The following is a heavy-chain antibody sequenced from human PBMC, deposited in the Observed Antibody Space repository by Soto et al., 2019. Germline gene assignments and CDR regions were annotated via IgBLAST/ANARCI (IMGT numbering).Heavy chain of an antibody. Sequence: GASVKVSCKASGYTFTRYSINWVRQAPGQGLEWVGWISNYNGDTKYAEKFQGRVTLTTDTSTTTTYMDLRSLTSDDTAVYFCARGDSTGSPTGWFDPWGQGTLVTVLL. D-gene: IGHD6-19*01. CDR3: ARGDSTGSPTGWFDP. CDR2: ISNYNGDT. V-gene: IGHV1-18*04. J-gene: IGHJ5*02. CDR1: GYTFTRYS.